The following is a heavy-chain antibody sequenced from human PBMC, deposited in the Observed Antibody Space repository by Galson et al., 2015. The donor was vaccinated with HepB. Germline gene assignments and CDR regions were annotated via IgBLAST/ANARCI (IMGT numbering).Heavy chain of an antibody. CDR1: GFTFSSYW. D-gene: IGHD5-18*01. J-gene: IGHJ6*02. Sequence: SLRLSCAASGFTFSSYWMSWVRQAPGKGLEWVANIKQDGGEKYYVDSVKGRFTISRDNAKNSLYLQMNSLRAEDTAVYYCARVTSSYGYSPRYYYGMDVWGQGTTVTVSS. V-gene: IGHV3-7*03. CDR3: ARVTSSYGYSPRYYYGMDV. CDR2: IKQDGGEK.